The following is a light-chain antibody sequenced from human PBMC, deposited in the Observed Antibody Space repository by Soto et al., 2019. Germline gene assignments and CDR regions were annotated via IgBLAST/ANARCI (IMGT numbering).Light chain of an antibody. CDR3: CSYAGSYTL. CDR1: SNDVGIYNY. Sequence: QSVLTQPASVSGSPGQSITISCTGTSNDVGIYNYVSWYQQHPGKAPKLMIYDVSKRPSGVPDRFSGSKSGNTASLTISGLQAEDEADYYCCSYAGSYTLFGGGTKLTVL. V-gene: IGLV2-11*01. J-gene: IGLJ2*01. CDR2: DVS.